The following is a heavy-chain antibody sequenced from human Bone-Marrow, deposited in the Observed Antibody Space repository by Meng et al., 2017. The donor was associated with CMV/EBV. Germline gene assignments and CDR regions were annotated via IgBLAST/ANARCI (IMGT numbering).Heavy chain of an antibody. V-gene: IGHV3-74*01. J-gene: IGHJ4*02. CDR1: GFTFSSYW. CDR3: ARDSGNYDFDY. Sequence: GESRKISCAASGFTFSSYWMHWVRQAPGKGLVWVSRINSDGSSTSYADSVKGRFTISRDNAKNTLYLQMNSLRAEDTAVYYCARDSGNYDFDYWGQGTLVTASS. CDR2: INSDGSST. D-gene: IGHD4-11*01.